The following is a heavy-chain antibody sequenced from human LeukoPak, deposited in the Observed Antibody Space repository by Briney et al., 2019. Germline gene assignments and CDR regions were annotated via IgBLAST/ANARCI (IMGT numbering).Heavy chain of an antibody. CDR3: ATSNYYDSSGYYLQMFDY. J-gene: IGHJ4*02. CDR2: IRYDGSNK. D-gene: IGHD3-22*01. CDR1: GFTFSSYG. V-gene: IGHV3-30*02. Sequence: GGSLRLSCAASGFTFSSYGMHWVRQAPGKGLEWVAFIRYDGSNKYYADSVKGRFTISRDNSKNTLYLQMNSLRAEDTAVYYCATSNYYDSSGYYLQMFDYWGQGTLVTVSS.